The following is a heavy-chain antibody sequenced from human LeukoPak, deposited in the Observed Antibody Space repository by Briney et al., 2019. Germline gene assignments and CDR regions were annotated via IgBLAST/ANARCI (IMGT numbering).Heavy chain of an antibody. CDR2: ISSSSCYI. CDR1: GFTFSSYS. D-gene: IGHD4-11*01. CDR3: ARDKGPYSNHLDY. V-gene: IGHV3-21*01. J-gene: IGHJ4*02. Sequence: PGGSLRLSCAASGFTFSSYSMNWVRQAPGKGLEWVSSISSSSCYIYYADSVKGRFTITRDNAKNSLYLQMNSLRAEDTAVYYCARDKGPYSNHLDYWGQGTLVTVSS.